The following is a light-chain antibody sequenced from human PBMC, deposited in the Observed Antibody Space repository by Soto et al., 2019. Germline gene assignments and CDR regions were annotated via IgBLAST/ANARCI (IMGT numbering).Light chain of an antibody. Sequence: DIQMTQSPSSLSASVGDRVTITFRASQSISSYLNWYQQKPGKAPKLLIFAASSLQSGVPSRFSGSRSGPDFTLTISSLQPEDFATYYCQQSYSSPPTFGQGTKVDNK. CDR1: QSISSY. CDR2: AAS. J-gene: IGKJ1*01. CDR3: QQSYSSPPT. V-gene: IGKV1-39*01.